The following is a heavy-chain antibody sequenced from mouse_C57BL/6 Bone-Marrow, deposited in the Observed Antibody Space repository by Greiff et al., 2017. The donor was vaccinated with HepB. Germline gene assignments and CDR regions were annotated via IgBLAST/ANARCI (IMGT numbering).Heavy chain of an antibody. CDR3: TEYPPKFQGKATTTADTSSNTAYLQRRSLTSEDTAVYYCTTKGRLRVQGFDY. V-gene: IGHV1-81*01. CDR1: GYTFTSYG. Sequence: QVQLQQSGAELARPGASVKLSCKASGYTFTSYGISWVKQRTGQGLEWIGEIYPRSGNTYYNEKFKGKATLTADKSSSTAYMELRSLTSEDSAEDGDTEYPPKFQGKATTTADTSSNTAYLQRRSLTSEDTAVYYCTTKGRLRVQGFDYWGQGTTLTVSS. CDR2: IYPRSGNT. D-gene: IGHD6-1*01. J-gene: IGHJ2*01.